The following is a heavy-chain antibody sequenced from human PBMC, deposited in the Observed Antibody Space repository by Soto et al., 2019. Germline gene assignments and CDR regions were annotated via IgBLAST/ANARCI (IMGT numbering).Heavy chain of an antibody. J-gene: IGHJ5*02. CDR3: ARCGDYGGRWFDP. CDR2: IYYSGST. Sequence: SETLSLTCTVSGASISIHYWSWVRQPPGKGLELIGYIYYSGSTNYNPSLKSRVTMSVDTSKNQFSLKLSSVTAADTAVYYCARCGDYGGRWFDPWGQGTLVTVSS. V-gene: IGHV4-59*08. CDR1: GASISIHY. D-gene: IGHD4-17*01.